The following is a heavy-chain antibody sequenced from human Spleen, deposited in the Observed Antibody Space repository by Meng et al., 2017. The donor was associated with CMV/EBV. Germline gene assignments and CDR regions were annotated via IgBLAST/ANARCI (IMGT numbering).Heavy chain of an antibody. CDR3: ARDGTTVFGVIIPNYAMDV. D-gene: IGHD3-3*01. CDR1: GFTFSDYY. J-gene: IGHJ6*02. CDR2: ISDGASDI. Sequence: GGSLRLSCTASGFTFSDYYMKWIRQAPGKGPEWVSYISDGASDISYADSVQGRFTISRDNAKNSLYLQMNSLTVDDTAVYYCARDGTTVFGVIIPNYAMDVWGQGTPVTVSS. V-gene: IGHV3-11*04.